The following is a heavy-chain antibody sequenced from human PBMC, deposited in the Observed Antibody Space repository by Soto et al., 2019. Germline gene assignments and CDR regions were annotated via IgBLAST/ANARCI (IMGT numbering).Heavy chain of an antibody. D-gene: IGHD1-26*01. CDR2: IWYDGSNQ. CDR3: ARAVSSATYYDCIGY. J-gene: IGHJ4*02. CDR1: GFDISTYG. Sequence: GGSLRLSCEASGFDISTYGLHWVRQAPGKGLEWLAFIWYDGSNQHYAASVKGRFTISRDNSRNTLYLQMNNLRADDTAVYFCARAVSSATYYDCIGYWGRGTLVT. V-gene: IGHV3-33*01.